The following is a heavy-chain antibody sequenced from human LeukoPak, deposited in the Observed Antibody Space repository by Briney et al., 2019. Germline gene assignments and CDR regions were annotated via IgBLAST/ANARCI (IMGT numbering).Heavy chain of an antibody. CDR2: IKQDGSEK. CDR1: GFTFSSYW. D-gene: IGHD6-19*01. J-gene: IGHJ4*02. V-gene: IGHV3-7*01. CDR3: ASASVAGTGGDY. Sequence: GGSLRLSCAASGFTFSSYWMSWVRQAPGKGLEWVANIKQDGSEKYYVDSVKGRFTISRDNAKNTLYLQMNSLRAEGTAVYYCASASVAGTGGDYWGQGTLVTVSS.